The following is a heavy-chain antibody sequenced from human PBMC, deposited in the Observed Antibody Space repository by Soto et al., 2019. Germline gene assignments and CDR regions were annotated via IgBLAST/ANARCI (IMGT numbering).Heavy chain of an antibody. CDR3: WRDGEAAYNFFPGMTA. D-gene: IGHD1-1*01. V-gene: IGHV4-4*07. CDR2: IYTSASI. J-gene: IGHJ6*02. CDR1: GADINTYS. Sequence: SETLSLTCSVSGADINTYSWTWIRQPAGKGLEWIGRIYTSASINYNPSLKGRVTLSLDTSTNQASLRLASVTAADTAIYYCWRDGEAAYNFFPGMTAWGQGTTVTAS.